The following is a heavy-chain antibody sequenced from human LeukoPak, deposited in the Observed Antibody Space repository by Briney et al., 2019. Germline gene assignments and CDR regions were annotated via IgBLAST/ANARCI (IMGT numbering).Heavy chain of an antibody. J-gene: IGHJ4*02. CDR3: ARGRLVSTGGHFDY. Sequence: PSETLSLTCAVSGYSISSGYYGGWIRQPPGKGLEWIGSIFYSGTTYYNPSLKSRVTISVDTSKNQFSLKLSSVTAADTGVYYCARGRLVSTGGHFDYWGQGTLVTVSS. D-gene: IGHD5/OR15-5a*01. CDR1: GYSISSGYY. CDR2: IFYSGTT. V-gene: IGHV4-38-2*01.